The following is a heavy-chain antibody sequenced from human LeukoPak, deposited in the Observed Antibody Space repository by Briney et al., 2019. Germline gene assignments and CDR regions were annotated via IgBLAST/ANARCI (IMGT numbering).Heavy chain of an antibody. Sequence: ASVKVSCKASGYTFTGYYMHWVRQAPGQGLEWMGIINPSDGSTSYAQKFQGRVTMTRDTSTSKVYMEVSSLTSEDTAVYYCARVHCSGGSCYGEVFDHWGQGTLVTVSS. CDR1: GYTFTGYY. V-gene: IGHV1-46*01. CDR2: INPSDGST. D-gene: IGHD2-15*01. J-gene: IGHJ4*02. CDR3: ARVHCSGGSCYGEVFDH.